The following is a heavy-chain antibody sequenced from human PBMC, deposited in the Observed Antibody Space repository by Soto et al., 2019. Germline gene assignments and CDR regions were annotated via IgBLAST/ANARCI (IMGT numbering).Heavy chain of an antibody. CDR1: GFTFSSYS. J-gene: IGHJ2*01. CDR2: ISSSSSYI. D-gene: IGHD2-15*01. CDR3: ARDPEYCSGGSYYPPNEGYFDL. V-gene: IGHV3-21*01. Sequence: EVQLVESGGGLVKPGGSLRLSCAASGFTFSSYSMNWVRQAPGKGLEWVSSISSSSSYIYYADSVKGRFTISRDNAKNSLYLQMNSLRAEDTAVYYCARDPEYCSGGSYYPPNEGYFDLWGRGTLVTVSS.